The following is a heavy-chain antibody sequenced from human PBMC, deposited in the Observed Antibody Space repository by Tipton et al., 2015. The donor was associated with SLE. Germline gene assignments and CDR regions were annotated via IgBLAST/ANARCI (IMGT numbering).Heavy chain of an antibody. D-gene: IGHD1-26*01. CDR3: ARGHSGSYYFDY. V-gene: IGHV4-59*01. CDR2: IYYSGST. J-gene: IGHJ4*02. Sequence: TLSLTCTVSGGSIRSYYWSWIRQPPGKGLEWIGNIYYSGSTNNNPSLKSRVTISADTSKNQFSLKLSSVTAADTALYYCARGHSGSYYFDYWGQGTPVTVSS. CDR1: GGSIRSYY.